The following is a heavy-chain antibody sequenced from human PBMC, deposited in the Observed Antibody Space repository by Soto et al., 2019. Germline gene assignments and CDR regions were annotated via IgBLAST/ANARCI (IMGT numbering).Heavy chain of an antibody. Sequence: QVQLVQSGAEVKKPGASVKVSCKASGYTFTNYGISWVRQAPGQGLEWMGWISVYNGNTNYAQKLQGRVTMTTDTSTSTAYVELRSLRSDDTAVYYCARDPSHYVDSSGYFDWGQGTLVTVSS. CDR3: ARDPSHYVDSSGYFD. D-gene: IGHD3-22*01. J-gene: IGHJ4*02. V-gene: IGHV1-18*01. CDR1: GYTFTNYG. CDR2: ISVYNGNT.